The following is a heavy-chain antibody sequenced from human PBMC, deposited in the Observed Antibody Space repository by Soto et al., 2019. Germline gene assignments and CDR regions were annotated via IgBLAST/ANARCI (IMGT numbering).Heavy chain of an antibody. CDR1: GYTFNRYG. CDR2: ISAYNGNT. V-gene: IGHV1-18*01. Sequence: ASVKVSCKASGYTFNRYGISWVRQAPGQGLEWMGWISAYNGNTNSAQNVQGRVAMTTDTSTDTAYMELRSLRSDDTAVYYCAREGYYGSGSADYWGQGTLVTVSS. J-gene: IGHJ4*02. D-gene: IGHD3-10*01. CDR3: AREGYYGSGSADY.